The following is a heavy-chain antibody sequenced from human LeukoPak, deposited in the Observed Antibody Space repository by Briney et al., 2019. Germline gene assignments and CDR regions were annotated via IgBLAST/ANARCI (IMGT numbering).Heavy chain of an antibody. CDR2: IYPGDSDT. CDR3: AREKSWSRDY. Sequence: GESLKISCKGSGYNFTTYWIGWVRQMPGKGLEWMGIIYPGDSDTRYSPSFQGQVTISADKSISTAYLQWSSLKASDTAVYYCAREKSWSRDYWGQGTLVTVSS. CDR1: GYNFTTYW. V-gene: IGHV5-51*01. J-gene: IGHJ4*02. D-gene: IGHD2-8*01.